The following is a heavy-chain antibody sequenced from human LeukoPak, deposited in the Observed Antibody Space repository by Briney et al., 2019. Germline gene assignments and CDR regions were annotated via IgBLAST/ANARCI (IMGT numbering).Heavy chain of an antibody. J-gene: IGHJ4*02. CDR2: INHSGST. V-gene: IGHV4-34*01. CDR3: ARERPIAATAHFDY. Sequence: SETLSLTCAVYGGSFSGYYWSWIRQPPGKGLEWIGEINHSGSTNYNPSLKSRVTISVDTSKNQFSLKLSSVTAADTAVYYCARERPIAATAHFDYWGQGTLVTVSS. CDR1: GGSFSGYY. D-gene: IGHD6-13*01.